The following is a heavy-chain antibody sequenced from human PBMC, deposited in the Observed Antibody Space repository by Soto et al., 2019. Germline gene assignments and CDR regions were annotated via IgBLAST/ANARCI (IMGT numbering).Heavy chain of an antibody. Sequence: PGGSLRLSCAASGFTFSSYWMAWARQAPGKGLVWISRINHDGSSTSYADSVKGRFTISRDNAKNTLYLQMNSLRAEDTAVYYCARGVYYGSGSYLRVATRLYGMDVWGQGTTVTVSS. D-gene: IGHD3-10*01. V-gene: IGHV3-74*01. J-gene: IGHJ6*02. CDR2: INHDGSST. CDR1: GFTFSSYW. CDR3: ARGVYYGSGSYLRVATRLYGMDV.